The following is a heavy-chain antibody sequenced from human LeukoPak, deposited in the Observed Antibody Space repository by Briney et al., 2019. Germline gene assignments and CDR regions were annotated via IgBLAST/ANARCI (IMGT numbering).Heavy chain of an antibody. CDR1: GFTFGDYA. D-gene: IGHD6-19*01. J-gene: IGHJ4*02. V-gene: IGHV3-49*03. CDR2: IRNKGYGGAT. CDR3: TRDRRARSSGWYVPDFDY. Sequence: GRSLRLSCTTSGFTFGDYAMSWFRQAPGKGLEWVSSIRNKGYGGATEYAASVKGRFTISRDDSKSIAYLQMNSLKTEDTAIYYCTRDRRARSSGWYVPDFDYWGQGALVTVSS.